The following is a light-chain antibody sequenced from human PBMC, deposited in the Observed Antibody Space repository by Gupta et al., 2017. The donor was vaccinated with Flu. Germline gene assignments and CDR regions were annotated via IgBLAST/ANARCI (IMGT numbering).Light chain of an antibody. CDR2: KIS. Sequence: DVLMSQSPLSLSVGLGQSASISCRSSQSLVYSDGNTYLNWFQQKPGHSPRRLIYKISKRDSGVPDRFSGSGSGTDFTLRIARVEAEDVGTYFCMQGKHWPQTFGQGTKVELK. J-gene: IGKJ1*01. CDR3: MQGKHWPQT. V-gene: IGKV2-30*01. CDR1: QSLVYSDGNTY.